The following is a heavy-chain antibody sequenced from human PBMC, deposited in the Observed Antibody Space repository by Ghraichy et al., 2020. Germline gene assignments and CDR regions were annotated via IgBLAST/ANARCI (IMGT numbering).Heavy chain of an antibody. CDR3: ALGIAAAGYGMDL. CDR1: GGSISSSSYY. V-gene: IGHV4-39*01. CDR2: IYYSGST. J-gene: IGHJ6*02. D-gene: IGHD6-13*01. Sequence: SENLSLTCTVSGGSISSSSYYWGWIRQPPGKGLEWIGSIYYSGSTYYNPSLKSRVTISVDTSKNQFSLKLSSVTAADTAVFYCALGIAAAGYGMDLWGQGTTVTVSS.